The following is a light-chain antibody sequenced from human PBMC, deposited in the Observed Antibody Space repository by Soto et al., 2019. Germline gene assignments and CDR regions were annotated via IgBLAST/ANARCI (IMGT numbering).Light chain of an antibody. V-gene: IGKV3-20*01. CDR1: QSFNSIY. CDR2: GAA. Sequence: CPLLLVFSTEERATLSCRASQSFNSIYLAWSRRRPGQSLRRLGYGAASRSTCMPVRFRVSGAGTEFTLAIVSLQAEDCALYFCQQSNYWPLSFTGGAKVDIK. J-gene: IGKJ4*01. CDR3: QQSNYWPLS.